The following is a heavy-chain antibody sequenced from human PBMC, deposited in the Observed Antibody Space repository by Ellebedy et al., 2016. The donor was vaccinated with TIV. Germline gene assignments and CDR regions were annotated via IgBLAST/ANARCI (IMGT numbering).Heavy chain of an antibody. J-gene: IGHJ2*01. D-gene: IGHD5-24*01. V-gene: IGHV4-61*01. CDR2: FYPSGST. CDR3: ARGPSILWYFDL. CDR1: GGSVNSDSYT. Sequence: MPSEILSLTCTVSGGSVNSDSYTGSWIRQPPGQRLEWTGLFYPSGSTNYNPSLKNRVAISVHTSRIQFSLKLDSVTAADTAVYYCARGPSILWYFDLWGRGTLVTVSS.